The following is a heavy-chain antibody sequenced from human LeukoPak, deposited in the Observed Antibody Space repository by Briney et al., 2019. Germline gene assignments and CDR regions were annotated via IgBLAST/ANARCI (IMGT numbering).Heavy chain of an antibody. CDR2: INPNSGGT. Sequence: ASVKVSCKASGYTFTGYYMHWVRQAPGQGLEWMGWINPNSGGTNYAQEFQGRVTMTRDTSISTAYMELSRLRSDDTAVYYCARGYCSSTSCSYFDSWGQGTLVTVSS. CDR1: GYTFTGYY. J-gene: IGHJ4*02. V-gene: IGHV1-2*02. CDR3: ARGYCSSTSCSYFDS. D-gene: IGHD2-2*01.